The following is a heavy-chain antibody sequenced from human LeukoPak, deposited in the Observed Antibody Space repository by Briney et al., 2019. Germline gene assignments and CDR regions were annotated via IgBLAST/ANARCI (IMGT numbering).Heavy chain of an antibody. CDR3: AKDLSSGWSEYYFDY. CDR2: ISYDGSNK. V-gene: IGHV3-30*18. D-gene: IGHD6-19*01. CDR1: GFTFSSYG. J-gene: IGHJ4*02. Sequence: GGSLRLPCAASGFTFSSYGMHWVRQAPGKGLEWVAVISYDGSNKYYADSVKGRFTISRDNSKNTLYLQMNSLRAEDTAVYYCAKDLSSGWSEYYFDYWGQGTLVTVSS.